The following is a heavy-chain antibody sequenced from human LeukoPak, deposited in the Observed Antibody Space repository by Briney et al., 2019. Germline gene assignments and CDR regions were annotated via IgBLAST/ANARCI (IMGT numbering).Heavy chain of an antibody. CDR1: GFTFSRYW. Sequence: GGSLRLSCAASGFTFSRYWVSWVRQAPGKGLEWVANIKEDGSAKYYVDSVKGRFTISRDNAKNSLYLQMNSLRAEDTAVYYCARDGGGWGYYFDFWGQGTLVTVSS. CDR2: IKEDGSAK. D-gene: IGHD2-21*01. CDR3: ARDGGGWGYYFDF. V-gene: IGHV3-7*01. J-gene: IGHJ4*02.